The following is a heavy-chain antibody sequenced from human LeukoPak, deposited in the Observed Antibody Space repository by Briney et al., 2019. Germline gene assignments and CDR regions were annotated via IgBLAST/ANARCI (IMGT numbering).Heavy chain of an antibody. CDR3: ARTTTTFDD. D-gene: IGHD4-11*01. CDR1: GGSINSYY. Sequence: PSETLSLTCTVSGGSINSYYWSWIRQPPGKGLEWIGYVSDTGSTNYNPSLKSRVTISVDTSKNQFYLKLTSVTAADTAVYYCARTTTTFDDWGHRTLVTVSS. V-gene: IGHV4-59*01. J-gene: IGHJ4*01. CDR2: VSDTGST.